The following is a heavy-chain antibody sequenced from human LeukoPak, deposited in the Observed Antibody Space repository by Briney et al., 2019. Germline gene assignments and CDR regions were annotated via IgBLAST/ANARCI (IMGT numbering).Heavy chain of an antibody. J-gene: IGHJ5*02. Sequence: SETLSLTCTVSGGSISSYYWSWIRQPAGKGLEWIGRIYTSGSTNYNPSLKSRVTMSVDTSKNQFSLKLSSVTAADTAVYYCARDGGTYYYDSSGYGTRWFDPWGQGTLVTVSS. CDR2: IYTSGST. D-gene: IGHD3-22*01. CDR3: ARDGGTYYYDSSGYGTRWFDP. V-gene: IGHV4-4*07. CDR1: GGSISSYY.